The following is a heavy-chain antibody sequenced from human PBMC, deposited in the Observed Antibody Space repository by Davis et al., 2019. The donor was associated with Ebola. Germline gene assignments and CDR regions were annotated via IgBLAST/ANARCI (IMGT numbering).Heavy chain of an antibody. J-gene: IGHJ4*02. V-gene: IGHV3-21*01. CDR1: GFTFSSYG. Sequence: GESLKISCAASGFTFSSYGMHWVRQAPGKGLEWVSSISSSSSYIYYADSVKDRFTISRDNAKNSLYLQMNSLRAEDTAVYYCARENFWSGYYNLDYWGQGTLVTVSS. CDR2: ISSSSSYI. D-gene: IGHD3-3*01. CDR3: ARENFWSGYYNLDY.